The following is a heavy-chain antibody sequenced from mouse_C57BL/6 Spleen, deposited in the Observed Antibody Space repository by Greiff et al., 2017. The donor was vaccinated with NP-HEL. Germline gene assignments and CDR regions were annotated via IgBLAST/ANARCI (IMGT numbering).Heavy chain of an antibody. Sequence: QVQLQQSGAELVRPGPSVKVSCKASGYAFTNYLIEWVKQRPGQGLEWIGVINPGSGGTNYNEKFKGKATLTADKSSSTAYMQLSSLTSEDSAVYFCARGGFAYWGQGTLVTVSA. CDR2: INPGSGGT. CDR3: ARGGFAY. V-gene: IGHV1-54*01. J-gene: IGHJ3*01. CDR1: GYAFTNYL.